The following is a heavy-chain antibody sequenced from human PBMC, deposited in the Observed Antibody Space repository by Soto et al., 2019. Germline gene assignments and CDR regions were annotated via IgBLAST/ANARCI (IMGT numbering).Heavy chain of an antibody. V-gene: IGHV3-30*03. D-gene: IGHD1-26*01. CDR1: GFTFSAYG. CDR3: ARDFTVGAIYSGVYYYSLDV. Sequence: QGKLVESGGGVVQPGRSLRLSCAASGFTFSAYGMHWVRQAPGKGLEWVTVISYDGSSKYYADSVKGRFIVSRDNSKNTLYLQMDSLRAEDTAMYYCARDFTVGAIYSGVYYYSLDVWGRGTTVTVSS. J-gene: IGHJ6*01. CDR2: ISYDGSSK.